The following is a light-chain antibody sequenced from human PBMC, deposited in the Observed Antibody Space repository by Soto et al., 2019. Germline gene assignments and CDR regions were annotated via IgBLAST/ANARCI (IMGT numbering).Light chain of an antibody. CDR2: TTS. CDR1: QSISYY. J-gene: IGKJ1*01. V-gene: IGKV1-39*01. CDR3: QQTYSTPRT. Sequence: DIQMTQSPSSLSASVGDRVTITCRASQSISYYLNWYQQKPGRAPRLLIYTTSSLQSGVPSKFSGSASGTDFTLTISSLQPEDFATYYCQQTYSTPRTFGQGTKVELK.